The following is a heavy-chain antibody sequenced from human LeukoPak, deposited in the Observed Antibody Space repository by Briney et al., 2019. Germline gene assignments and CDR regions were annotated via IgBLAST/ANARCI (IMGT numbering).Heavy chain of an antibody. CDR1: GYSISSGYY. CDR3: ARRSKGVVRGVIINWFDP. D-gene: IGHD3-10*01. J-gene: IGHJ5*02. V-gene: IGHV4-38-2*02. Sequence: TSETLSLTCTVSGYSISSGYYWGWIRQPPGKGLEWIGSIYHSGSTNYNPSLKSRVTISVDTSKNQFSLKLSSVTAADTAVYYCARRSKGVVRGVIINWFDPWGQGTLVTVSS. CDR2: IYHSGST.